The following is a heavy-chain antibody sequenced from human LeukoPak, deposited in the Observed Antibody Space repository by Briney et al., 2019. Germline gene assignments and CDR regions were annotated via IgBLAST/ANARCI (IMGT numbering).Heavy chain of an antibody. CDR2: IGTAGDT. D-gene: IGHD3-9*01. Sequence: GGSLRLSCGGSGFTFSSYEMHRVRQATGKGLELVSAIGTAGDTYYPGSVKGRFTISRENAKNSLYLQMNSLRAGDTAFFFKQKTAYDILTGQPIFDYWGQGTLVTVSS. J-gene: IGHJ4*02. V-gene: IGHV3-13*01. CDR3: QKTAYDILTGQPIFDY. CDR1: GFTFSSYE.